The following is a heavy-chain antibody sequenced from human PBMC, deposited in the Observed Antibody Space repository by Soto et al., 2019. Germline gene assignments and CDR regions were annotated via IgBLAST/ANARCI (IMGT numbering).Heavy chain of an antibody. CDR3: ARSPWTIVGSSARLGWIDR. Sequence: QVQLQESGPGLVKPSGTLSLTCAVSGTALNSSDWWSWVRQPPGKGLEWVGEIYRDGTANSNPSLESRVTISMDNSKNQFSLTLNSVTAADTALYYCARSPWTIVGSSARLGWIDRWGQGTLVTVSS. CDR2: IYRDGTA. V-gene: IGHV4-4*02. J-gene: IGHJ5*02. D-gene: IGHD2-2*01. CDR1: GTALNSSDW.